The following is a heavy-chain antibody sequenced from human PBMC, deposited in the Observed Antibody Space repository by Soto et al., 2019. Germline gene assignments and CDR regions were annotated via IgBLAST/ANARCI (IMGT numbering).Heavy chain of an antibody. CDR3: ARISRGGSSDY. V-gene: IGHV1-69*02. D-gene: IGHD3-16*01. CDR2: IIPILGIA. J-gene: IGHJ4*02. CDR1: GGTFSSYT. Sequence: GASVKVSCKASGGTFSSYTISWVRQAPGQGLEWMGRIIPILGIANYAQKFQGRVTITADKSTSTAYMELSSLRSEDTAVYYCARISRGGSSDYWGQGTLVTVSS.